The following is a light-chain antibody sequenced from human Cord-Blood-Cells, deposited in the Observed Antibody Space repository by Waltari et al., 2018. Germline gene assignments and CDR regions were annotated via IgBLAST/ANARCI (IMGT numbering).Light chain of an antibody. Sequence: DIQMTQSPSSLSASVGDRFTITCQASQDISNYLNWYQQKPGKAPKLLIYDSSNLETGVPSRFSGSGSGTDFTFTISSLQPEDIATYYCQQYDNLPPNTFGQGTKLEIK. CDR3: QQYDNLPPNT. V-gene: IGKV1-33*01. CDR1: QDISNY. CDR2: DSS. J-gene: IGKJ2*01.